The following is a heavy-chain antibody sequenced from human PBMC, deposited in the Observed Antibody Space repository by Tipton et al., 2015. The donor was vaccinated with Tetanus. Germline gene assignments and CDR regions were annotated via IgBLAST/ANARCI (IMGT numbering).Heavy chain of an antibody. D-gene: IGHD2-21*01. CDR1: GGSMNSYY. Sequence: TLSLTCTVSGGSMNSYYWSWIRQPPGKGLEWIGYIYYIGSTNYNPSLKSGVTISLDTSKNQFSLKLTSVSAADTAVYYCARLTGHSMDVVDYYYFGMDVWGQGTKVTVSS. V-gene: IGHV4-59*01. CDR2: IYYIGST. J-gene: IGHJ6*02. CDR3: ARLTGHSMDVVDYYYFGMDV.